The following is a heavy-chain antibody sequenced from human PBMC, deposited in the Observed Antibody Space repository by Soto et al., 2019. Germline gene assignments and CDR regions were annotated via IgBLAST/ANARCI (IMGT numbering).Heavy chain of an antibody. J-gene: IGHJ6*02. CDR2: IYHSGST. V-gene: IGHV4-30-2*01. D-gene: IGHD5-12*01. Sequence: QLQLQESGSGLVKPSQTLSLTCAVSGGSISSGGYSWSWIRQPPGKGLEWIGYIYHSGSTYYNPSLTSRVTISVDRSKNQFSLKLISVTAADTAVYYCARVSRDKSGYDFRYYYYGMDVWGQGTTVTVSS. CDR3: ARVSRDKSGYDFRYYYYGMDV. CDR1: GGSISSGGYS.